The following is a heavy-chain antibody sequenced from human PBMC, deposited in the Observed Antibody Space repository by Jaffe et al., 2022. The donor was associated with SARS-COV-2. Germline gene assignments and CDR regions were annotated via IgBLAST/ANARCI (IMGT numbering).Heavy chain of an antibody. CDR2: IYHRGNV. CDR1: GGSISSSYW. Sequence: QVQLQESGPGLVKPSGTLSLTCAVSGGSISSSYWWSWVRQPPGKGLEWIGEIYHRGNVNYNPSLKSRVTISLDKSKNQFSLKVSSMTAADTAVYYCARAYDFWRAPLLGSRSDDAFDIWGQGTTVTVSS. V-gene: IGHV4-4*02. J-gene: IGHJ3*02. D-gene: IGHD3-3*01. CDR3: ARAYDFWRAPLLGSRSDDAFDI.